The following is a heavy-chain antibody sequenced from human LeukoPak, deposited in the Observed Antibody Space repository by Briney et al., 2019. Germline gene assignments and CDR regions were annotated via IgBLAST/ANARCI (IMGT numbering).Heavy chain of an antibody. CDR3: TQNIGGYSHVYYVDV. J-gene: IGHJ6*03. D-gene: IGHD5-18*01. CDR1: GVSISSYY. Sequence: PSETLSLTCTVSGVSISSYYWSWIRQPPGKGLEWIGYKSYSGSTNYNPSLKSRVTISVDTSNNQFSLKLTSVTAADTATYYCTQNIGGYSHVYYVDVWGKGTTVTVSS. CDR2: KSYSGST. V-gene: IGHV4-59*12.